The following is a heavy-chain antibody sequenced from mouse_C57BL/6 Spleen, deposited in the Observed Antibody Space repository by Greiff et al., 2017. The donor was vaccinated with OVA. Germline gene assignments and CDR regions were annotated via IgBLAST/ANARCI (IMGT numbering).Heavy chain of an antibody. J-gene: IGHJ2*01. Sequence: EVKVVESGGGLVKPGGSLKLSCAASGFTFSDYGMHWVRQAPEKGLEWVAYISSGSSTIYYADTVKGRFTISRDNAKTTLFLQMTSLRSEDTAMYYCARPRPYYYGSFDYWGQGTTLTVSS. CDR2: ISSGSSTI. D-gene: IGHD1-1*01. CDR1: GFTFSDYG. CDR3: ARPRPYYYGSFDY. V-gene: IGHV5-17*01.